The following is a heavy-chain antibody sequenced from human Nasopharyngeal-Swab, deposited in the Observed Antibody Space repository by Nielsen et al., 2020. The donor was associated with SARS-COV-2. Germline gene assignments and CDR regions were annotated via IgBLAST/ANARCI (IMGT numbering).Heavy chain of an antibody. Sequence: SVKVSCKSSGGTFSSYAINWVRQAPGQGLEWMGRIIPILGIANYAQKFQGRVTITADKSTSTAYMELSSLRSEDTAVYYCARVIVVLPAAHDDYYYYYGMDVWGQGTTVTVSS. J-gene: IGHJ6*02. CDR2: IIPILGIA. D-gene: IGHD2-2*01. CDR3: ARVIVVLPAAHDDYYYYYGMDV. CDR1: GGTFSSYA. V-gene: IGHV1-69*04.